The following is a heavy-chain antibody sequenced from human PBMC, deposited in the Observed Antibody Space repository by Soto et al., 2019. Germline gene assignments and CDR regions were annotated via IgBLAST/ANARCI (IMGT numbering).Heavy chain of an antibody. CDR2: ISSNGGST. V-gene: IGHV3-64*04. CDR3: ARDDEGGSYCDLGY. J-gene: IGHJ4*02. Sequence: PVGSLRLSCSASGFTFSSYAMHWVRQAPGKGLEYVSAISSNGGSTYCADSVKGRFTISRDNSKNTLYLQMNSLRAEDTAVYYCARDDEGGSYCDLGYWGQGTLVTVSS. D-gene: IGHD3-10*01. CDR1: GFTFSSYA.